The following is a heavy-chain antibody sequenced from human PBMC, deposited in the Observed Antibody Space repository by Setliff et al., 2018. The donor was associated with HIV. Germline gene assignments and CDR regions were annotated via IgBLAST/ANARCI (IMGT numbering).Heavy chain of an antibody. J-gene: IGHJ4*02. CDR1: GFTFSSYS. CDR2: ISSSSSYI. D-gene: IGHD3-22*01. CDR3: ARDGAYYYDSSGHYRYYFDY. Sequence: SLRLSCAASGFTFSSYSMNWVRQAPGKGLEWVSYISSSSSYIYYADSVKGRVTISRDNAKNSLYLQMNSLRAEDTAVYYCARDGAYYYDSSGHYRYYFDYWGQGTLVTVSS. V-gene: IGHV3-21*01.